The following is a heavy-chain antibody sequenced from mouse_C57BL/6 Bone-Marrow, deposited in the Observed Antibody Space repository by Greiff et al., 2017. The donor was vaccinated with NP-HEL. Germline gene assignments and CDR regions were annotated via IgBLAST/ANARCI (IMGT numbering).Heavy chain of an antibody. V-gene: IGHV1-76*01. J-gene: IGHJ3*01. CDR2: IYPGSGNT. Sequence: VQLQESGAELVRPGASVKLSCKASGYTFTDYYINWVKQRPGQGLEWMARIYPGSGNTYYNAKFKGKATLTAEKSSSTVYMQLSSLTSEDSAVYFCARRESPIYAGFAYWGQGTLVTVSA. CDR3: ARRESPIYAGFAY. D-gene: IGHD1-1*01. CDR1: GYTFTDYY.